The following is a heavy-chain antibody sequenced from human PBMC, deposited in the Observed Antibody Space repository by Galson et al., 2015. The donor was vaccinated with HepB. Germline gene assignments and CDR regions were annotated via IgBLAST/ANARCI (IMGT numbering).Heavy chain of an antibody. CDR2: ISGSGGST. V-gene: IGHV3-23*01. D-gene: IGHD2-2*01. CDR1: GFTFSSYA. CDR3: ASANDGYCSSTSCRRRTYYYYYGMDV. Sequence: SLRLSCAASGFTFSSYAMSWVRQAPGKGLEWVSAISGSGGSTYYADSVKGRFTISRDNSKNTLYLQMNSLRAEDTAVYYCASANDGYCSSTSCRRRTYYYYYGMDVWGQGTTVTVSS. J-gene: IGHJ6*02.